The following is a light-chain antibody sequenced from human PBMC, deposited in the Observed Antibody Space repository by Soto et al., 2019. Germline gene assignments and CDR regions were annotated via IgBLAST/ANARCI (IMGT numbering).Light chain of an antibody. CDR3: QQSYSTFWT. J-gene: IGKJ1*01. Sequence: DIQMTQSPSSLSASVGDRVTITCRASQSISSYLNWYQQKPGKAPKLLIYAASSLQSGVPSRFSGSGSGTDFTLTIGSLQPEDFATYYCQQSYSTFWTFGQGTKVDIK. CDR1: QSISSY. V-gene: IGKV1-39*01. CDR2: AAS.